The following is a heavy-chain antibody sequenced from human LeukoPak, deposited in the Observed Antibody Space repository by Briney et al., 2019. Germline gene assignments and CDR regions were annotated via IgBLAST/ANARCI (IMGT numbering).Heavy chain of an antibody. D-gene: IGHD6-19*01. CDR2: ISGSGGST. J-gene: IGHJ4*02. CDR1: GFTFSSYA. V-gene: IGHV3-23*01. CDR3: AKDRGGSGWYEAFDY. Sequence: RTGGSLRLSCAASGFTFSSYAMSWVRQAPGKGLEWVSAISGSGGSTYYADSVKGRFTISRDNSKNTLYLQMNSLRAEDTAVYYCAKDRGGSGWYEAFDYWGQGTLVTVSS.